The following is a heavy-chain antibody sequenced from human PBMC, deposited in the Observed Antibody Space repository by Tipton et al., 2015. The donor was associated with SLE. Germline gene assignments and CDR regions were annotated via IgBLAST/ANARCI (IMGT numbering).Heavy chain of an antibody. D-gene: IGHD4-17*01. CDR2: IYYSGST. J-gene: IGHJ5*02. V-gene: IGHV4-59*01. Sequence: TLSLTCSVSGASISSYHWSWIRQPPGKGLEWIGNIYYSGSTNYNPSLKSRVTISVDTSNNQFSLKLNSVTAADTAVYYCARGRDYGGWFDPWGQGTLVTVSS. CDR1: GASISSYH. CDR3: ARGRDYGGWFDP.